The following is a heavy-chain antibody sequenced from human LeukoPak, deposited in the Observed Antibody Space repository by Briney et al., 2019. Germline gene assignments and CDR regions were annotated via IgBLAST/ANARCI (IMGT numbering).Heavy chain of an antibody. CDR1: GGSISNYY. Sequence: SETLSLTCAVSGGSISNYYWSWLRQPPGKGLEWIGYISYTGSTNYHPSLKSRVTISLDTSKNQFSLKLSSVTAADTAVYYCARQGDSSSWSYFDYWGQGTLVTVSS. CDR2: ISYTGST. CDR3: ARQGDSSSWSYFDY. V-gene: IGHV4-59*08. J-gene: IGHJ4*02. D-gene: IGHD6-13*01.